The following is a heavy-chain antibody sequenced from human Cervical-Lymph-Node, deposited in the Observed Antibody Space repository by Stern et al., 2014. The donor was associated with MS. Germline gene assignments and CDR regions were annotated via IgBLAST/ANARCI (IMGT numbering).Heavy chain of an antibody. D-gene: IGHD6-13*01. V-gene: IGHV1-69*01. Sequence: DQLVESGAEVKKPGSSVKVSCKASGVTFSSYAISWVRQAPGQGLEWMGGIIPIFGTANYAQKFQGRVTITADESTSTAYMELSSLRSEDTAVYYCAREGQQLPTSLYYYYYGMDVWGQGTTVTVSS. CDR1: GVTFSSYA. CDR3: AREGQQLPTSLYYYYYGMDV. CDR2: IIPIFGTA. J-gene: IGHJ6*02.